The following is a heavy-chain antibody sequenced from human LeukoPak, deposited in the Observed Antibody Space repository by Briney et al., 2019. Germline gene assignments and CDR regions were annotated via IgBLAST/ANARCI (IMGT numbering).Heavy chain of an antibody. CDR1: GYTFTGYY. CDR2: INPNSGGT. D-gene: IGHD3-22*01. J-gene: IGHJ4*02. Sequence: ASVKVSCKASGYTFTGYYMHWVRQAPGQGLDWMGWINPNSGGTTYAQKFQGRVTMTRDTSISTAYMELSGLGSDDTAVYYCARIVSHYSDTSGYYYFDCWGQGTLVTVSS. CDR3: ARIVSHYSDTSGYYYFDC. V-gene: IGHV1-2*02.